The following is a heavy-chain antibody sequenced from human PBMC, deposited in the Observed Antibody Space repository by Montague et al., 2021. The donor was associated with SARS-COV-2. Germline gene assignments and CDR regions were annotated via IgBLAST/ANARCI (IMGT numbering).Heavy chain of an antibody. CDR2: INNSGST. Sequence: SETLSLTRAVYGGSFSGHYWSWIRQPPGKGLEWIGEINNSGSTNYNPSLKSRVTISADTSKNQFSLKLHSVTAADTAVYYCARGRIEVSMIVVVLTGASYYMDVWGKGTTVTVSS. J-gene: IGHJ6*03. CDR1: GGSFSGHY. CDR3: ARGRIEVSMIVVVLTGASYYMDV. V-gene: IGHV4-34*01. D-gene: IGHD3-22*01.